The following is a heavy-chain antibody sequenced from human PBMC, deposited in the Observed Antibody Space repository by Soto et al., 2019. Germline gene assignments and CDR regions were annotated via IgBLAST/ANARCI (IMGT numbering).Heavy chain of an antibody. CDR2: IWYDGSNK. CDR3: AREGGVGDYGHVDY. Sequence: QVQLVESGGGVVQPGRSLRLSCAASGFTFSSYGMHWVRQAPGKGLEWVAVIWYDGSNKYYADSVKGRFTISRDNSKNTLYLQMNSLRAEDTAVYYCAREGGVGDYGHVDYWGQGTLVTVCS. CDR1: GFTFSSYG. V-gene: IGHV3-33*01. D-gene: IGHD4-17*01. J-gene: IGHJ4*02.